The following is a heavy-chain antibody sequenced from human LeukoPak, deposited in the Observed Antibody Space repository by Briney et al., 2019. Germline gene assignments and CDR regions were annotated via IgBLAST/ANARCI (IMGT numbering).Heavy chain of an antibody. CDR2: INPSGGST. J-gene: IGHJ4*02. CDR3: ARERGIAVSNRRESYFEY. V-gene: IGHV1-46*01. Sequence: VASVKVSCKASGYTFTSYYMHWVRQAPGQGLEWMGIINPSGGSTSYAQKFQGRVTMTRDTSTSTVYMELSSLRSEDTAMYYCARERGIAVSNRRESYFEYWGQGTLVTVSS. D-gene: IGHD6-19*01. CDR1: GYTFTSYY.